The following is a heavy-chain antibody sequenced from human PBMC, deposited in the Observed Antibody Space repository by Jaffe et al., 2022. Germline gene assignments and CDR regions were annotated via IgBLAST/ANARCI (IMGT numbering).Heavy chain of an antibody. J-gene: IGHJ5*02. CDR2: IYHSGST. CDR3: AREAEGQYYYGSGSYLPPPSWFDP. CDR1: GYSISSGYY. Sequence: QVQLQESGPGLVKPSETLSLTCAVSGYSISSGYYWGWIRQPPGKGLEWIGSIYHSGSTYYNPSLKSRVTISVDTSKNQFSLKLSSVTAADTAVYYCAREAEGQYYYGSGSYLPPPSWFDPWGQGTLVTVSS. V-gene: IGHV4-38-2*02. D-gene: IGHD3-10*01.